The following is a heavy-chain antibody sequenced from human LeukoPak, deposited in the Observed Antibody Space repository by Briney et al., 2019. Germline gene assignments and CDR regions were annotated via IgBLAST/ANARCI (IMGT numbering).Heavy chain of an antibody. CDR3: AKDPGYCSSTSCYFGYYYYGMDV. J-gene: IGHJ6*02. CDR2: ISGSGGST. CDR1: GFTFSSYA. V-gene: IGHV3-23*01. Sequence: GGSLRLSCAASGFTFSSYAMSWVRQAPGKGLEWVSAISGSGGSTYYADSVKGRFTISRDYSKNTLYLQMNSLRAEDTAVYYCAKDPGYCSSTSCYFGYYYYGMDVWGQGTTVTVSS. D-gene: IGHD2-2*03.